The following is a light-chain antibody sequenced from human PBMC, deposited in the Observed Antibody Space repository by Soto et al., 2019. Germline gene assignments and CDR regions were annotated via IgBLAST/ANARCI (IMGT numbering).Light chain of an antibody. CDR3: PQRPNWPIP. Sequence: EIGMTQSPATLSVAPGERVTFSCRASQGVSRKLAWYQHKPGQAPRLLISGASTGATGIPARFSGSGSGTEFTLTISSLEPADLGVYYCPQRPNWPIPFGQRTRLEIK. V-gene: IGKV3-15*01. J-gene: IGKJ5*01. CDR1: QGVSRK. CDR2: GAS.